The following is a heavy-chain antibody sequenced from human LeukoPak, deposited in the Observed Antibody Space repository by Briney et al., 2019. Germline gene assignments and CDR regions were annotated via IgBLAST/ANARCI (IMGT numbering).Heavy chain of an antibody. Sequence: SETLSLTCTVSGGSISNSSYYWGWIRQPPGKGLEWIGSIYYSGSTYYNPSLKSRVTISVDTSKNQFSLKLSSVTAADTAVYYCARSLRYNWNSDWGQGTLVTVSS. CDR1: GGSISNSSYY. CDR3: ARSLRYNWNSD. J-gene: IGHJ4*02. V-gene: IGHV4-39*01. CDR2: IYYSGST. D-gene: IGHD1-7*01.